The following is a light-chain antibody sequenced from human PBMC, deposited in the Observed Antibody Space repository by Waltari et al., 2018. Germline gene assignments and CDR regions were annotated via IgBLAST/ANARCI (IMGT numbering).Light chain of an antibody. CDR2: RTS. CDR3: LQSNTYPLT. Sequence: DIQMTQFPSSLSASVGDRVTITCRASQDIKSDLGWYQQRPGEAPKRLIYRTSNLQNGVPSRFSGSGSGTEFTLTVNSLQPDDSATYYCLQSNTYPLTFGGGTKVEIK. CDR1: QDIKSD. J-gene: IGKJ4*01. V-gene: IGKV1-17*01.